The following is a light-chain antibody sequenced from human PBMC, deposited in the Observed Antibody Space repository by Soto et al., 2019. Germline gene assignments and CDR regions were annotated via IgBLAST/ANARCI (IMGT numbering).Light chain of an antibody. J-gene: IGKJ2*01. V-gene: IGKV1-39*01. Sequence: DIQMTQSPSSRSAPIEDRDTITCRPIQSISSNLNWFQQKPGEAPKLLIQAASSLQSGVPSRFSGSGSGTDFTLTINSLQPEDFAVYYCQQSYSAPVTFGQGTKL. CDR2: AAS. CDR3: QQSYSAPVT. CDR1: QSISSN.